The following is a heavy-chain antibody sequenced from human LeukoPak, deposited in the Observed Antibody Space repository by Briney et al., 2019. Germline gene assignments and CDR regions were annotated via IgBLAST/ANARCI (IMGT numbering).Heavy chain of an antibody. Sequence: PSETLSLTCTVSGYSISSGHYWGWIRQPPGKGLEWIGSIYHGETTYYNPSLKTRLTISLDTSKNQFSLRLSSVTAADTAVYYCASNWSDFDYWGQGILVTVSS. CDR3: ASNWSDFDY. CDR2: IYHGETT. J-gene: IGHJ4*02. CDR1: GYSISSGHY. V-gene: IGHV4-38-2*02. D-gene: IGHD1-1*01.